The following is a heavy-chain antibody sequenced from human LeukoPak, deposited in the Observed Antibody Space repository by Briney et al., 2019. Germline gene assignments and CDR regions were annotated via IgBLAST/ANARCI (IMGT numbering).Heavy chain of an antibody. V-gene: IGHV3-23*01. CDR1: GFTFSNYG. CDR2: ISFSGANT. CDR3: AKGGYDYAEYVDY. J-gene: IGHJ4*02. Sequence: PGGSLRLSCVASGFTFSNYGMSWVRQAPGKGLEWVSRISFSGANTYHADSVRGRFTISRDKSKNTLFLQMNSLRAEDTAVYYCAKGGYDYAEYVDYWGQGTLVTVSS. D-gene: IGHD3-16*01.